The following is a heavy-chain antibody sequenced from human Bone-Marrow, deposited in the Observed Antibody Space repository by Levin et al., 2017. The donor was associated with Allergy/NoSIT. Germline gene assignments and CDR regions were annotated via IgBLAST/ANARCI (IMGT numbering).Heavy chain of an antibody. Sequence: AGGSLRLSCAASGFTFSDYYMSWIRQAPGKGLEWVSYISSSSSYTNYADSVRGRFTISRDNAKNSLYLQMNSLRAEDTAVYYCARAASGDILTGYYYYYWYFDLWGRGTLVTVSS. CDR1: GFTFSDYY. D-gene: IGHD3-9*01. J-gene: IGHJ2*01. CDR2: ISSSSSYT. CDR3: ARAASGDILTGYYYYYWYFDL. V-gene: IGHV3-11*05.